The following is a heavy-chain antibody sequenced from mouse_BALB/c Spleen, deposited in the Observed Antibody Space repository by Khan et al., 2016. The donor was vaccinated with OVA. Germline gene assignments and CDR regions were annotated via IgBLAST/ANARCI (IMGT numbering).Heavy chain of an antibody. Sequence: EVQLVESGPGLVKPSQSLSLTCTVTGYSITTNYAWDWIRQFPGNKLEWMGYIIYSGSTSYNPSLKSRISITRDTSKNQFFLQLNSVTTEDTATYYCARKNYYGYAVDYWGQGTSVTVSS. CDR2: IIYSGST. CDR3: ARKNYYGYAVDY. V-gene: IGHV3-2*02. CDR1: GYSITTNYA. D-gene: IGHD1-1*01. J-gene: IGHJ4*01.